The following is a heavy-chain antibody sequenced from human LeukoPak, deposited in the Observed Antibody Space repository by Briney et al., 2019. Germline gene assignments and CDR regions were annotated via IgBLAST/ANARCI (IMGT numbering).Heavy chain of an antibody. J-gene: IGHJ6*03. CDR1: GFTFSGSA. CDR3: TRHVRGDRGGRPGYYYYYMDV. CDR2: IRSKANSYAT. D-gene: IGHD2/OR15-2a*01. V-gene: IGHV3-73*01. Sequence: PGGSLRLSCAASGFTFSGSAMHWVRQASGKGLEWVGRIRSKANSYATAYAASVKGRFTISRDDSKNTAYLQMNSLKTEDTAVYYCTRHVRGDRGGRPGYYYYYMDVWGKGTTVTVSS.